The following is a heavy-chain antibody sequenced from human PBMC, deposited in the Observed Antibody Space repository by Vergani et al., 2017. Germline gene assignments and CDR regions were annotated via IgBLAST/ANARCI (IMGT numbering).Heavy chain of an antibody. CDR3: ATLRRDSSSATTWDPYYYYYYMDV. D-gene: IGHD6-13*01. CDR1: GGTFSSYA. J-gene: IGHJ6*03. CDR2: IIPIFGTA. V-gene: IGHV1-69*01. Sequence: QVQLVQSGAEVKKPGSSVKVSCKASGGTFSSYAISWVRQAPGQGLEWMGGIIPIFGTANYAQKFQGRVTITADESTSTAYMELSSLRSEDTAVYSCATLRRDSSSATTWDPYYYYYYMDVWGKGTTVTVSS.